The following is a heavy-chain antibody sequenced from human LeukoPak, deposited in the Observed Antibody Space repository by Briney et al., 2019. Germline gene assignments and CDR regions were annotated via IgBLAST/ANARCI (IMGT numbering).Heavy chain of an antibody. CDR1: GFSFNIYA. V-gene: IGHV3-23*01. CDR2: IRGSVDST. D-gene: IGHD2-2*01. J-gene: IGHJ6*02. Sequence: GGSLRLSCAASGFSFNIYALTWVRQAPGKGLEWVSTIRGSVDSTYYADSVKGRFTISRDNSKNTLYLQMNSLRAEDTAVYYCARDRYCSSTSCYAGGGIYYYYYGMDVWGQGATVTVSS. CDR3: ARDRYCSSTSCYAGGGIYYYYYGMDV.